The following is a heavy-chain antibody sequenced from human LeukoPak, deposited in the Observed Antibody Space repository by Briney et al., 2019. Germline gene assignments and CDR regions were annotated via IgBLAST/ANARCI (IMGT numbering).Heavy chain of an antibody. CDR3: ARSAEEYFDWLSTYFDY. CDR1: GGSISSGSYY. V-gene: IGHV4-61*02. J-gene: IGHJ4*02. Sequence: SETLSLTCTVSGGSISSGSYYWSWIRQPAGKGLEWIGRIYTSRSTNYNPSLKRRVTISVDTSKNQFSLKLSSVTAADTAVYYCARSAEEYFDWLSTYFDYWGQGTLVTVSS. D-gene: IGHD3-9*01. CDR2: IYTSRST.